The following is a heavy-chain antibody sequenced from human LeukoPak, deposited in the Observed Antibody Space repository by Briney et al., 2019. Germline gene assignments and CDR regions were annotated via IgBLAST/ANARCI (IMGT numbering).Heavy chain of an antibody. J-gene: IGHJ4*02. CDR3: ARGGVVAATRTIDY. V-gene: IGHV4-34*01. CDR1: GGSFSGYY. Sequence: RASETLSLTCAVYGGSFSGYYWSWIRQPPGKGLEWIGEINHSGSTNYNPSLKSRVTISVDTSKNQFSLKLSSVTAADTAVYYCARGGVVAATRTIDYWGQGTLVTVPS. D-gene: IGHD2-15*01. CDR2: INHSGST.